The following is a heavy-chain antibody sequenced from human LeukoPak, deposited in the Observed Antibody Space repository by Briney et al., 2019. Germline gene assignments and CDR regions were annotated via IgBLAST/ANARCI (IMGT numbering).Heavy chain of an antibody. CDR3: ATGSEWESSSGPDY. V-gene: IGHV1-69*13. J-gene: IGHJ4*02. CDR2: SIPIFGTA. D-gene: IGHD6-19*01. CDR1: LGTFSSYA. Sequence: SEKVSCKASLGTFSSYAISWVRQAPGHGLEWMGGSIPIFGTAHYAQKFQGRVTITADESTSTAYMELSSLRSEDTAVYYCATGSEWESSSGPDYWGQGTLVTVSS.